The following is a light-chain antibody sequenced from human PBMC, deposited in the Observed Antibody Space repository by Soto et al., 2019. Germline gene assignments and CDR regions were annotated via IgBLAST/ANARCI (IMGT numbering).Light chain of an antibody. Sequence: QSVLAQPPSVSGVPGQRVTISCTRSSSNIGSTYDVQWYQQLPGTAPKLLIHGNTNRPSGVPDRFSGSKSGTSASLAITGLQADDEADYYCQSYDDSLSVHYVFGTGTKVTVL. CDR3: QSYDDSLSVHYV. CDR2: GNT. V-gene: IGLV1-40*01. CDR1: SSNIGSTYD. J-gene: IGLJ1*01.